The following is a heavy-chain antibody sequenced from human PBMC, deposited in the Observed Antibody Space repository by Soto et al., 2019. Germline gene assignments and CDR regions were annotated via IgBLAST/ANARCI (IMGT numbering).Heavy chain of an antibody. CDR3: ARDRSRYDFWSGYMQHNWFAP. CDR2: IYYSGST. J-gene: IGHJ5*02. D-gene: IGHD3-3*01. Sequence: PSETLSLTCTVSGGSISRGGYYWSWIRQHPGKGLEWIGYIYYSGSTYYNPSLKSRVTISVDTSKNQFSLKLSSVTAADTAVYYCARDRSRYDFWSGYMQHNWFAPWGQGTLVTVSS. V-gene: IGHV4-31*03. CDR1: GGSISRGGYY.